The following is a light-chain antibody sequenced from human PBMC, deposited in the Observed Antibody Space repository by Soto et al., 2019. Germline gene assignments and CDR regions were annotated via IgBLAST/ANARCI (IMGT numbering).Light chain of an antibody. V-gene: IGKV3-20*01. CDR3: QQYGNTPWT. CDR2: GAS. Sequence: EIVLTQSPGTVSLSPGESATLSCRASQSVSSNYLAWYQQKPGQAPRLLMYGASSRATGIPDRFSGSGSGTVFTLTISRLEPEDFAVYHCQQYGNTPWTFSQGTKAEIK. CDR1: QSVSSNY. J-gene: IGKJ1*01.